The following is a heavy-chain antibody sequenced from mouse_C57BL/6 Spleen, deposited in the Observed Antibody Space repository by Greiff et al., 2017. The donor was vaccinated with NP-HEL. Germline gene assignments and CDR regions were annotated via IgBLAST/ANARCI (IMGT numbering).Heavy chain of an antibody. CDR1: GYTFTSYW. CDR2: IDPSDSET. Sequence: QVQLQQPGAELVRPGSSVKLSCKASGYTFTSYWMHWVKQRPIQGLEWIGNIDPSDSETHYNQKFKDKATLTVDKSSSTAYMQLSSLTSEDSAVYYCARGGTVAYFDYWGQGTTLTVSS. V-gene: IGHV1-52*01. J-gene: IGHJ2*01. CDR3: ARGGTVAYFDY. D-gene: IGHD1-1*01.